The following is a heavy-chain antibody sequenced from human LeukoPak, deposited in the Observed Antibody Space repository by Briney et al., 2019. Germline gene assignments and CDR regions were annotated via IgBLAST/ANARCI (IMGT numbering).Heavy chain of an antibody. CDR3: ARDLYSSSWYSYYYYYMDV. D-gene: IGHD6-13*01. V-gene: IGHV1-69*13. CDR2: IIPIFGTA. Sequence: ASVKVSCKASGGTFSSYAISWVRQAPGQGLEWMGGIIPIFGTANYAQKFQGRVTITADESTSTAYMALSSLRSEDTAVYYCARDLYSSSWYSYYYYYMDVWGKGTTVTVSS. J-gene: IGHJ6*03. CDR1: GGTFSSYA.